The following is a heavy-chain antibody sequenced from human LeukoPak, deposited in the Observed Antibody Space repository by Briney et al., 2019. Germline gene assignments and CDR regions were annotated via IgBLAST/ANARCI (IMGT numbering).Heavy chain of an antibody. J-gene: IGHJ4*02. D-gene: IGHD3-10*01. V-gene: IGHV1-3*01. CDR3: ATDLTTMVRGVIRD. CDR1: GYTFTSDT. Sequence: GASVKVSCKASGYTFTSDTMHWVRQAPGQRLEWMGWINAGNGNTEYSQKFQGRVTITRDTSASTAYMEMSSLRSEDTAVYYCATDLTTMVRGVIRDWGQGTLVTVSS. CDR2: INAGNGNT.